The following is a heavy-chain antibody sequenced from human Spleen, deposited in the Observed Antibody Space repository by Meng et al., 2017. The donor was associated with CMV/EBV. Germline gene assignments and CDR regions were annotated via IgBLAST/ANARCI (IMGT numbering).Heavy chain of an antibody. J-gene: IGHJ4*02. D-gene: IGHD6-13*01. Sequence: GGSLRLSCAASEFSFSSYAMTWVRQAPGKGLEWVSAISGGGGNTYYAESVKGRFTISRDNSKNTLYLQMNSLRAEDTAVYYCANLALAAPDTRRSYFDYWGQGTLVTSPQ. V-gene: IGHV3-23*01. CDR3: ANLALAAPDTRRSYFDY. CDR1: EFSFSSYA. CDR2: ISGGGGNT.